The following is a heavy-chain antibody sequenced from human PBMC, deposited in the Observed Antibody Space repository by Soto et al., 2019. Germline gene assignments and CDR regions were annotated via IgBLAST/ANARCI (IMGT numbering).Heavy chain of an antibody. CDR1: GGSISSGGYY. D-gene: IGHD4-17*01. J-gene: IGHJ6*02. CDR3: ARVIGAVTNPLYYYYGMDV. V-gene: IGHV4-31*03. Sequence: PSETLSLTCTVSGGSISSGGYYWSCIRQHPGKGLEWIGYIYYSGSTYYNPSLKSRVTISVDTSKNQFSLKLSSVTAADTAVYYCARVIGAVTNPLYYYYGMDVWGQGTTVTVSS. CDR2: IYYSGST.